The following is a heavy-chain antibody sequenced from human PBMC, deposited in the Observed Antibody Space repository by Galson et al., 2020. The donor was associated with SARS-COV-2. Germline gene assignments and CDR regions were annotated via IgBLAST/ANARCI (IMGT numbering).Heavy chain of an antibody. CDR1: GGSISSSSYY. J-gene: IGHJ5*02. D-gene: IGHD4-17*01. CDR2: IYYSGST. CDR3: ARPLTLTTRWPHIGTAFDP. V-gene: IGHV4-39*01. Sequence: SETLSLTCTVSGGSISSSSYYWGWIRQPPGKGLEWIGTIYYSGSTYYNPSLKSRVTISIDTSKNQFSLRLSSVTAADTAVYYCARPLTLTTRWPHIGTAFDPWGQGTLVTVSS.